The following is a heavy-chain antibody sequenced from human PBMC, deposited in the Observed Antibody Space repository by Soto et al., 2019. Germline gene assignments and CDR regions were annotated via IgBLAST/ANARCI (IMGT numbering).Heavy chain of an antibody. CDR1: GGSISSSSYY. CDR2: IYYSGST. Sequence: QLQLQESGPGLVKPSETLSLTCTVSGGSISSSSYYWGWIRQPPGKGLEWIGSIYYSGSTYYNPSLKRRVSISVDTSKNQFSLKLSSVTAADTAVYYCARLVGAVAPYYYGMDVWGQGTTVTVSS. V-gene: IGHV4-39*01. CDR3: ARLVGAVAPYYYGMDV. J-gene: IGHJ6*02. D-gene: IGHD6-19*01.